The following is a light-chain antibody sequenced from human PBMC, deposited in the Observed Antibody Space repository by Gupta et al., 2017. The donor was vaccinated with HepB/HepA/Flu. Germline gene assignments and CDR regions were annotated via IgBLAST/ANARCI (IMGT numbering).Light chain of an antibody. CDR3: ATWDDSMSGAV. CDR2: IDN. J-gene: IGLJ2*01. CDR1: RSNIGENF. Sequence: QSLLTQPPSVSATPGQRVAISCSGNRSNIGENFVYWYQQFPGMAPRPRILIDNLRPSGVPGRFSGSKSGTSASLAISGLRTEDEADYYCATWDDSMSGAVFGGGTKVTVL. V-gene: IGLV1-47*01.